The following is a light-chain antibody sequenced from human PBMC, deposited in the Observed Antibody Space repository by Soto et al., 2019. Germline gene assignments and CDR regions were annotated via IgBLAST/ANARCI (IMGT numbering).Light chain of an antibody. CDR1: QSVGSN. CDR2: GAS. J-gene: IGKJ1*01. Sequence: EIVMTQSPATLSLSPGERATLSCRASQSVGSNLAWFQQKPGQAPRLLIYGASTRATGVPARFSGSGSGTDFTLTISSLQSEDFAVYYCQQYTNWPPITFGQGTKVDIK. CDR3: QQYTNWPPIT. V-gene: IGKV3-15*01.